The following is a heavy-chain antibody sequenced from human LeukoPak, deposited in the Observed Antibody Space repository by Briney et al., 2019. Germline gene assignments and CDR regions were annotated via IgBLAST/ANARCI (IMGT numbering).Heavy chain of an antibody. V-gene: IGHV3-23*01. J-gene: IGHJ6*03. CDR2: ISGSGSST. CDR1: GFTFRSYA. CDR3: AKGHYMDV. Sequence: GGSLRLSCAASGFTFRSYAMNWVRQAPGKGLEWVSVISGSGSSTYYADSVKGRFTISRDNSKNTLYLQMNSLRAEDTAVYYCAKGHYMDVWGKGTTVTVSS.